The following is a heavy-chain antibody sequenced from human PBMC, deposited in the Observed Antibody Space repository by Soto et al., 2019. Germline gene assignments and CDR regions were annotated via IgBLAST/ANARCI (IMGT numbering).Heavy chain of an antibody. Sequence: ASVKVSCKSSGYRFTTYYIHWVRQAPGQGLEWMGRMNIDTGGTTYAQKFQGRVTMTRDTSISTAYMEVSSVKSDDTAMYYCARDGNFAFRGYSFAFDLWGQGTLVTVSS. V-gene: IGHV1-2*06. CDR1: GYRFTTYY. CDR3: ARDGNFAFRGYSFAFDL. D-gene: IGHD5-18*01. CDR2: MNIDTGGT. J-gene: IGHJ4*02.